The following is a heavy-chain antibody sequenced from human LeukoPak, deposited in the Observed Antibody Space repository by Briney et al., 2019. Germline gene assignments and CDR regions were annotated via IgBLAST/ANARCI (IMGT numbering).Heavy chain of an antibody. D-gene: IGHD6-6*01. V-gene: IGHV4-39*01. J-gene: IGHJ4*02. CDR3: ARQTPKNWQLVRGALDY. CDR2: IYYSGST. CDR1: GGSISSSSYY. Sequence: KPSETLSLTCTVSGGSISSSSYYWGWIRQPPGKGLEWIGSIYYSGSTYYNPSLKSRVTISVDTSKNQFSLKLSSVTAADTAVYYCARQTPKNWQLVRGALDYWGQGTLVTVSS.